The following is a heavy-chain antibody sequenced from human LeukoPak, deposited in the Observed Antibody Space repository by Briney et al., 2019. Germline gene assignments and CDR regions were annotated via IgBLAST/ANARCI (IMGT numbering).Heavy chain of an antibody. D-gene: IGHD5-18*01. CDR2: IYSGGST. V-gene: IGHV3-53*01. J-gene: IGHJ4*02. CDR1: GFTVSSNY. Sequence: GGSPRLSCAASGFTVSSNYMSWVRQAPGKGLEWVSVIYSGGSTYYADSVKGRFTISRDNSKNTLYLQMNSLRAEDTAVYYCARVLYTALDYWGQGTLVTVSS. CDR3: ARVLYTALDY.